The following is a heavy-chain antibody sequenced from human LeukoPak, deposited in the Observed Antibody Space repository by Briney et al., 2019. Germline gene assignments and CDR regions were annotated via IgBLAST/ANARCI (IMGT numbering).Heavy chain of an antibody. V-gene: IGHV1-3*01. D-gene: IGHD3-3*01. CDR1: GYTFTSYA. CDR3: ARDYDFWSGLFFDY. J-gene: IGHJ4*02. Sequence: GASVKVSCKASGYTFTSYAMHWVRRAPGQRLEWMGWINAGNGNTKYSQKFQGRVSITRDTSASTAYMELSSLRSEDTAVYYCARDYDFWSGLFFDYWGQGTLVTVSS. CDR2: INAGNGNT.